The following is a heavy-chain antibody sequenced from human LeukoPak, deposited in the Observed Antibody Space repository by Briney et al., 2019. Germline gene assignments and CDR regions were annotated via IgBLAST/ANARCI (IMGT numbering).Heavy chain of an antibody. J-gene: IGHJ4*02. D-gene: IGHD3-10*01. CDR3: ARGPAPYYYGSGSYYNDY. CDR2: VRSDGGSE. CDR1: GFTFNSYG. Sequence: GGSLRLSCATSGFTFNSYGMNWVRQAPGKGLEWVAFVRSDGGSEYYADSVKGRFTISRDNSKNTLYLQMNSLRAEDTAVYYCARGPAPYYYGSGSYYNDYWGQGTLVTVSS. V-gene: IGHV3-30*02.